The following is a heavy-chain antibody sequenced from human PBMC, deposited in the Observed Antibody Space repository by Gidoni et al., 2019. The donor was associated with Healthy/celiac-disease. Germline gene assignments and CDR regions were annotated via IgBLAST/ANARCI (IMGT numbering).Heavy chain of an antibody. CDR1: GGTFSSYA. J-gene: IGHJ6*02. CDR2: IIPIFGTA. D-gene: IGHD3-22*01. V-gene: IGHV1-69*01. CDR3: ARGDSYYDSSGYEGYYYYYGMDV. Sequence: QVQLVQSGAEVKKPGSSVKVSCKASGGTFSSYAISWVRQAPGQGLEWMGGIIPIFGTANYAQKFQGRVTITADESTSTAYMELSSLRSEDTAVYYCARGDSYYDSSGYEGYYYYYGMDVWGQGTTVTVSS.